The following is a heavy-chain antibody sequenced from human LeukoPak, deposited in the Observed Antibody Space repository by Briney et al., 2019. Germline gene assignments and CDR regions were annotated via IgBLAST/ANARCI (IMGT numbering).Heavy chain of an antibody. CDR2: IYSGATT. CDR3: ARLGDHYHWNLDR. CDR1: GFTIATKY. Sequence: GGSLRLSCAASGFTIATKYMNWVRQAPGKGLEWVSIIYSGATTYYADSVRGRFTISRDTSKNTVSLQMNSLRAEDTAVYFCARLGDHYHWNLDRWARGTLVTVSS. V-gene: IGHV3-53*01. D-gene: IGHD3-10*01. J-gene: IGHJ2*01.